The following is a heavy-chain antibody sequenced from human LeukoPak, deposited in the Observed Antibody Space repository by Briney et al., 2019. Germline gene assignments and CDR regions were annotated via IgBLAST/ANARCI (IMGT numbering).Heavy chain of an antibody. V-gene: IGHV1-8*03. D-gene: IGHD1-26*01. Sequence: ASVKVSCKASGYTFTSYDINWVRQATGQGLEWMGWMNPNSGNTGYAQKFQGRVTFTRNTSISTAYMELSSLRSEDTAVYYCARDASRGSYYAYNWFDPWGQGTLVTVSS. CDR2: MNPNSGNT. CDR1: GYTFTSYD. J-gene: IGHJ5*02. CDR3: ARDASRGSYYAYNWFDP.